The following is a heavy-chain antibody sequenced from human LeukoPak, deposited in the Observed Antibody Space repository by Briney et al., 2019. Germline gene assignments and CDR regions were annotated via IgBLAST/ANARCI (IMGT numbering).Heavy chain of an antibody. CDR2: INPNSGGT. CDR3: ARGRPDTDMANPDY. J-gene: IGHJ4*02. D-gene: IGHD5-18*01. Sequence: ASVKVSCKASGYIISSDGMNWVRQAPGQGLEWMGWINPNSGGTNYAQKFQGRVTMTRDTSISTAYMELGRLRSDDTAVYYCARGRPDTDMANPDYWGQGTLVTVSS. V-gene: IGHV1-2*02. CDR1: GYIISSDG.